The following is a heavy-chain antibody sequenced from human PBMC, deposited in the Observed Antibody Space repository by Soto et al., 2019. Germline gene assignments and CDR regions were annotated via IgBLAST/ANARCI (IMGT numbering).Heavy chain of an antibody. CDR1: AGSFSCYY. V-gene: IGHV4-34*01. Sequence: SATRSRTWAVYAGSFSCYYWSWIRQPPGKGLEWIGEINHSGSTNYNPSLKRRVTISVDTSKNQFSLKLSSVTAADTAVYYCARGRRRARHDYWGQGTLVTVSS. CDR2: INHSGST. CDR3: ARGRRRARHDY. J-gene: IGHJ4*02.